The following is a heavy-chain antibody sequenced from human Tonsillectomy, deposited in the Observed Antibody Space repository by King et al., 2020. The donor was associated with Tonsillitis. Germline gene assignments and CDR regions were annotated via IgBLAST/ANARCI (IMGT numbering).Heavy chain of an antibody. Sequence: QLVQSGGGLVQPGGSLRLSCAASGFTFSSYCMSWVRQAPGKVLEWVANIKQDGTEKYYVDSVEGRFTISRDNAKNSLYLQMNSLRAEDTAVYYCARVSSSWPNFQHWGQGALVTVSS. CDR2: IKQDGTEK. D-gene: IGHD6-13*01. J-gene: IGHJ1*01. CDR3: ARVSSSWPNFQH. V-gene: IGHV3-7*01. CDR1: GFTFSSYC.